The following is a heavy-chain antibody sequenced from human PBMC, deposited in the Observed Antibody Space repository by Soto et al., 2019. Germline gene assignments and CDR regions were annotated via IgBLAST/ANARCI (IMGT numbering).Heavy chain of an antibody. Sequence: GASVKVSCKASGFTFTSSAVQWVRQARGQRLEWIGWIVVGSGNTNYAQKFQERVTITRDMSTSTAYMELSSLRSEDTAVYYCAAAGGSDFWSGHLRIDYWGQGTLVTVSS. CDR2: IVVGSGNT. D-gene: IGHD3-3*01. CDR3: AAAGGSDFWSGHLRIDY. V-gene: IGHV1-58*01. J-gene: IGHJ4*02. CDR1: GFTFTSSA.